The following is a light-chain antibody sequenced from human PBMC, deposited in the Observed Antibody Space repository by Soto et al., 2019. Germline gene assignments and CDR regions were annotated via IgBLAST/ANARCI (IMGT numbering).Light chain of an antibody. CDR1: SSDVGTYNS. V-gene: IGLV2-14*01. J-gene: IGLJ1*01. Sequence: QSALTQPASVSGSPGQSITISCTGTSSDVGTYNSVSWYQQYPGKAPKLMIHDVSNRPSGVSNRFSGSKSGNTASLTISEFQAEDEADYYCSSYTSSSSYVFGSGTKGTVL. CDR2: DVS. CDR3: SSYTSSSSYV.